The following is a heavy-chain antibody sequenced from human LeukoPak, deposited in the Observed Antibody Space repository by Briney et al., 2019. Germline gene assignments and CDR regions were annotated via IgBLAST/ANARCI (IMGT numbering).Heavy chain of an antibody. V-gene: IGHV1-8*03. J-gene: IGHJ4*02. CDR2: MNPNSGNT. CDR3: ARSSIIAAAGPYYFDY. CDR1: GYTFTGYY. Sequence: ASVKVSCKASGYTFTGYYMHWVRQAPGQGLEWMGWMNPNSGNTGYAQKFQGRVTITADKSTSTAYMELSSLRSEDTAVYYCARSSIIAAAGPYYFDYRGQGTLVTVSS. D-gene: IGHD6-13*01.